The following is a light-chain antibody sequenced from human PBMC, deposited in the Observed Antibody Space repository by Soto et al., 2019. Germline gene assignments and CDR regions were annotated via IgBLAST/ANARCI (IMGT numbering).Light chain of an antibody. CDR2: KVS. Sequence: DVVMTQSPPSLPVTLGQPASISCRSSQSLVYSDGNTYLNWFQQRPGRSPRRLIYKVSNRDSGVPDRFSGGGSGTDFTLTINGLQPEDFATYYCQQSNSIPKTFGQGTKVDIK. J-gene: IGKJ1*01. CDR1: QSLVYSDGNTY. CDR3: QQSNSIPKT. V-gene: IGKV2-30*01.